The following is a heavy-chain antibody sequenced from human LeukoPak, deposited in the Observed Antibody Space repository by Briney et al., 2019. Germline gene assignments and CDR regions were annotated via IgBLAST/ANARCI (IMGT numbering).Heavy chain of an antibody. CDR2: ISVYNGNT. J-gene: IGHJ4*02. CDR1: GYTFSSYG. D-gene: IGHD3-16*02. CDR3: ARDQYDYVWDSHRPYFDN. Sequence: ASVKVSCKASGYTFSSYGISWVRQAPGQGLEWVAWISVYNGNTKYAQGFQGRVTMTTDTSTSTAYMELRSLKSDDTAVYYCARDQYDYVWDSHRPYFDNWGQGTLVTVSS. V-gene: IGHV1-18*01.